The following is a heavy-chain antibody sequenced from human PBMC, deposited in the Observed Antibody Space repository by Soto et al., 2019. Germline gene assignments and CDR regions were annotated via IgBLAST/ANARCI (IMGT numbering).Heavy chain of an antibody. CDR2: IIPIFGRA. CDR1: GGTFSSYS. J-gene: IGHJ4*02. V-gene: IGHV1-69*13. Sequence: SVKLLVKASGGTFSSYSISWVRQAPGQWLGLMGGIIPIFGRANYAQKFQGRVTITADESSSTDYMELSSLRSEDTAVSYCARDPTNRIVGATYFGYWGQGAMVTVSA. CDR3: ARDPTNRIVGATYFGY. D-gene: IGHD1-26*01.